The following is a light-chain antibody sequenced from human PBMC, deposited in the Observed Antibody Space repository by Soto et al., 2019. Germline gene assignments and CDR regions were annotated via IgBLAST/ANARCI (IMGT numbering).Light chain of an antibody. CDR2: DAS. CDR3: QQYDSSSPT. J-gene: IGKJ2*01. CDR1: QNISVW. V-gene: IGKV1-5*01. Sequence: DIQMTQSPSTLSASVGDGVTITCRASQNISVWLAWYQQRPGKAPKFLIYDASSLETGVPSRFSGSGSGTEFTLTIRSLQPDVFATYYCQQYDSSSPTFGQGTKLEIK.